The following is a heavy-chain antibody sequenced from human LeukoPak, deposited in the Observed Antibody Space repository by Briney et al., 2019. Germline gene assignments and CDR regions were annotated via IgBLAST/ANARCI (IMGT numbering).Heavy chain of an antibody. Sequence: PSETLSLTCAVYGGSFSGYYWSWIRQPPGKGLEWIGEINHSGSTNYNPSLKSRVTISVDTSKNQFSLKLSSVTAADTAVYYCAREPAVVVAAKFDYWGQGTLVTVSS. D-gene: IGHD2-15*01. CDR3: AREPAVVVAAKFDY. J-gene: IGHJ4*02. V-gene: IGHV4-34*01. CDR1: GGSFSGYY. CDR2: INHSGST.